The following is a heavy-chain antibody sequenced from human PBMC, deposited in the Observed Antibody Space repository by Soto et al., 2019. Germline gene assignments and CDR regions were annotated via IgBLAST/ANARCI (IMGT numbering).Heavy chain of an antibody. Sequence: QVQLVESGGGVVQPGRSLRLSCAASGFTFSSYAMHWVRQAPGKGLEWVAVISYDGSNKYYADSVKGRFTISRDNSKNTLYLQLNSQRAEDTAVYYCARDPCYNWNDGGYFDYWVQGTLVTVSS. CDR2: ISYDGSNK. D-gene: IGHD1-1*01. CDR1: GFTFSSYA. J-gene: IGHJ4*02. V-gene: IGHV3-30-3*01. CDR3: ARDPCYNWNDGGYFDY.